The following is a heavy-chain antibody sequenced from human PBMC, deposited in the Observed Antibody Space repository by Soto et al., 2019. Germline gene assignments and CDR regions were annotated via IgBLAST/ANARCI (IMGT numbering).Heavy chain of an antibody. D-gene: IGHD1-26*01. J-gene: IGHJ3*02. V-gene: IGHV3-15*01. Sequence: GSLRLSCAASGFTFSNAWMSWVRQAPGKGLEWVGRIKSKTDGGTTDYAAPVKGRFTISRDDSKNTLYLQMNSLKTEDTAVYYCTTYIVGATTAFDIWGQGTMVTVSS. CDR3: TTYIVGATTAFDI. CDR1: GFTFSNAW. CDR2: IKSKTDGGTT.